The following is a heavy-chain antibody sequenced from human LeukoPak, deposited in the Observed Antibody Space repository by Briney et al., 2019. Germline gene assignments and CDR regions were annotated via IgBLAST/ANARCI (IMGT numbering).Heavy chain of an antibody. Sequence: ASVKVSCKTSGYTFTDYGISWVRQAPGQGLEWMGWISAYNGNTNYAQKFQGRVTMTTETSTTTAYMELRSLRSDDTAVYYCARGEMVYAALDYWGQGTLVTVSS. CDR1: GYTFTDYG. CDR3: ARGEMVYAALDY. V-gene: IGHV1-18*01. J-gene: IGHJ4*02. D-gene: IGHD2-8*01. CDR2: ISAYNGNT.